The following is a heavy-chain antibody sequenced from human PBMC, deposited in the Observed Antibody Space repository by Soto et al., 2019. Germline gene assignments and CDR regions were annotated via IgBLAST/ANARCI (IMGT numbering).Heavy chain of an antibody. Sequence: RESLTISWQGVGSKLTSYGVRWVRQMPGQGLEWMVIIYPGDSDTRYSPSFQGQVTISADKSISTAYLQWSSLKASDTAMYYCALGIAAAGYDYWGQGTLVPVSS. J-gene: IGHJ4*02. CDR2: IYPGDSDT. CDR1: GSKLTSYG. CDR3: ALGIAAAGYDY. D-gene: IGHD6-13*01. V-gene: IGHV5-51*01.